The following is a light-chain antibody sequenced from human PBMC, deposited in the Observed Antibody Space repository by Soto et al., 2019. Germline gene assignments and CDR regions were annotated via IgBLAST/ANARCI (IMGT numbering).Light chain of an antibody. Sequence: DIQMTQSPSSLSASVGDSVTITCRASQSIIRYLNWYQQKPGKAPKLLIYGTSSLQSGVPSRFSGSGSGTDFTLTISTLQLEDFATSYCQQPFTPPCGFGRGPSWRPN. V-gene: IGKV1-39*01. J-gene: IGKJ2*04. CDR2: GTS. CDR1: QSIIRY. CDR3: QQPFTPPCG.